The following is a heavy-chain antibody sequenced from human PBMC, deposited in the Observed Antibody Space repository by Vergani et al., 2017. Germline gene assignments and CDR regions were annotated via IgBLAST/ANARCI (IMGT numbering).Heavy chain of an antibody. D-gene: IGHD1-26*01. Sequence: EVQLLESGGGLVQPGGSLRLSCAASGFTFSSYAMSWVRQAPGKGLEWVSAISGSGGSTYYADSVKGRFTISRDNSKNTLYLQMNSLRAEDTAVYYCANGTESGSYVRNWLDPWGQGTLVSVSS. CDR3: ANGTESGSYVRNWLDP. J-gene: IGHJ5*02. CDR2: ISGSGGST. CDR1: GFTFSSYA. V-gene: IGHV3-23*01.